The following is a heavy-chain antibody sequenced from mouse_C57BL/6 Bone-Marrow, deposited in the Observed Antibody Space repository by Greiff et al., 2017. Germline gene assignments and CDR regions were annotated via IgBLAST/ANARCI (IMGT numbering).Heavy chain of an antibody. CDR2: ISNGGGST. Sequence: VKLMESGGGLVQPGGSLKLSCAASGFTFSDYYMYWVRQTPEKRLEWVAYISNGGGSTYYPDTVKGRFTISRDNAKNTLYLQMSRLKSEDTAMYYCARELGRVFAYWGQGTLVTVSA. D-gene: IGHD4-1*01. J-gene: IGHJ3*01. V-gene: IGHV5-12*01. CDR1: GFTFSDYY. CDR3: ARELGRVFAY.